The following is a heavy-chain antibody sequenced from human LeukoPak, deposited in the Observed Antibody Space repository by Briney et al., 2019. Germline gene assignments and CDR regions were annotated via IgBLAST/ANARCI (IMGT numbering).Heavy chain of an antibody. D-gene: IGHD6-19*01. J-gene: IGHJ4*02. CDR2: IWYDGSNK. CDR3: AKGTFIAVAGSLDY. CDR1: GFTFSSYG. V-gene: IGHV3-33*06. Sequence: GGSLRLSCAASGFTFSSYGMHWVRQAPGKGLEWVAVIWYDGSNKYYADSVKGRFTISRDNSKNTLYLQMNSLRAEDTAVYYCAKGTFIAVAGSLDYWGQGTLATVSS.